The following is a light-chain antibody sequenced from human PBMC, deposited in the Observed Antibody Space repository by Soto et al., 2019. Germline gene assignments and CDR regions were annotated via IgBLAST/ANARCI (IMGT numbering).Light chain of an antibody. CDR2: DNH. V-gene: IGLV1-51*01. J-gene: IGLJ1*01. CDR3: GTWDSSPSAYV. Sequence: QSVLTQPPSVSAAPGQKVTISCSGSRSTLGRHSVSWYQQVPRTAPKLLIYDNHKRPSGIPDRFSGYKSGTSATLGITGLQTGDEADYYCGTWDSSPSAYVFGTGTKVTV. CDR1: RSTLGRHS.